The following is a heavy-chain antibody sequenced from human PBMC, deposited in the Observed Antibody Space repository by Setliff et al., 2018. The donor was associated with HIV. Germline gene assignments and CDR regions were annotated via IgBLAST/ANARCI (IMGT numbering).Heavy chain of an antibody. CDR1: GFIFSNHD. V-gene: IGHV3-13*01. CDR3: AREVGDSSGYYYRNYYFDS. Sequence: GSLRLSCEASGFIFSNHDFHWVRQAAAKGLEWVAAIGTGGDTYYVDSVRGRFTISRDNSKNTLYLQMNSLGAEDTAVYYCAREVGDSSGYYYRNYYFDSWGQGTLVTVSS. J-gene: IGHJ4*02. CDR2: IGTGGDT. D-gene: IGHD3-22*01.